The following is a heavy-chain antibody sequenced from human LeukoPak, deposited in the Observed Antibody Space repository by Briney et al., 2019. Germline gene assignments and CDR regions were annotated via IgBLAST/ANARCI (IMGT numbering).Heavy chain of an antibody. J-gene: IGHJ4*02. CDR3: ARGSQSLGYCSGGSCRAKIFDY. Sequence: SETLSLTCAVSGGSISSSNWWSWVRQPPGKGLEWIGEINHSGSTNYNPSLKSRVTISVDTSKNQFSLKLSSVTAADTAVYYCARGSQSLGYCSGGSCRAKIFDYWGQGTLVTVSS. V-gene: IGHV4-4*02. D-gene: IGHD2-15*01. CDR1: GGSISSSNW. CDR2: INHSGST.